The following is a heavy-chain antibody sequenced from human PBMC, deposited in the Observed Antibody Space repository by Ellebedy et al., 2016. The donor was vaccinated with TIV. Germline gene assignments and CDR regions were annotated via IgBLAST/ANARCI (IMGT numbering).Heavy chain of an antibody. CDR1: GYTFTGNY. J-gene: IGHJ3*02. CDR3: ARGSGGVFCSGTSCDDAFDI. CDR2: INPDTGDT. D-gene: IGHD2-2*01. Sequence: ASVKVSXXASGYTFTGNYLHWVRQAPGQGLEWMGWINPDTGDTMYAQKFEDKVTLTRDTSISTAYMELKTLRSDDAAAYFCARGSGGVFCSGTSCDDAFDIWGQGTMVIVSS. V-gene: IGHV1-2*02.